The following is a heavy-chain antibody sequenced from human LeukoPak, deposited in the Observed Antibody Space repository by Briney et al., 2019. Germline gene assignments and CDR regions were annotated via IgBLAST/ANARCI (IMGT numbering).Heavy chain of an antibody. Sequence: DGSLTLSRAASGFTFSSFAMSWVRQAPGRGLEWVSVISGTDDSTYCADSVKGRFTISRLNSKNTLYLQMNSLRAEDTAVYYCAKARGTYYYDSGSSTFDYWGQGTLVTASS. J-gene: IGHJ4*02. V-gene: IGHV3-23*01. CDR3: AKARGTYYYDSGSSTFDY. CDR2: ISGTDDST. CDR1: GFTFSSFA. D-gene: IGHD3-10*01.